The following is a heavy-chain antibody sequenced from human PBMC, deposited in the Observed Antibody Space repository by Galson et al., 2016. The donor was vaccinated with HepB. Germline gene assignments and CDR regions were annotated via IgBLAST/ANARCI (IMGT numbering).Heavy chain of an antibody. CDR3: ARFDGDFYNTYSGLDV. D-gene: IGHD4-17*01. J-gene: IGHJ6*04. Sequence: SLRLSCAASGFRFSDYYMSWIRQAPGKGLEWVSYISTTGNTLWYADSVRGRLTISRDNADNSVFLQMSSLRAEDSAGYFCARFDGDFYNTYSGLDVWGKGTTVAVSS. CDR1: GFRFSDYY. CDR2: ISTTGNTL. V-gene: IGHV3-11*01.